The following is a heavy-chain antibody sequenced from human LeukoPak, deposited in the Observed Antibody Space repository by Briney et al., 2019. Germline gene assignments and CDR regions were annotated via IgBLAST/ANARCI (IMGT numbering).Heavy chain of an antibody. Sequence: SETLSLTCTVSGYSISSGYYWGWIRQPPGKGLEWIGYIYYTGSTNYNPSLKSRVTIALDTPKNQFSLNLSSVTAADTAVYFCARGGGYGSGTDYFHYYMDVWGKGTTVTISS. CDR2: IYYTGST. CDR1: GYSISSGYY. J-gene: IGHJ6*03. D-gene: IGHD3-10*01. V-gene: IGHV4-61*01. CDR3: ARGGGYGSGTDYFHYYMDV.